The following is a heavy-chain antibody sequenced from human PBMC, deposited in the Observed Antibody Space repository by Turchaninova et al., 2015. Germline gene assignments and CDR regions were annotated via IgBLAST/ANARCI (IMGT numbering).Heavy chain of an antibody. CDR2: IDPRDSET. J-gene: IGHJ4*02. CDR1: GYTFSSSR. V-gene: IGHV5-10-1*03. D-gene: IGHD6-19*01. CDR3: AVTPNYYGSSGYF. Sequence: EVQLVQSGGEVNDPWESLSLSLKATGYTFSSSRISWVGQRPGKGLEWMGKIDPRDSETKYSPSFQGHVSISADKSISTAYLQWRSLKASDTAIYYCAVTPNYYGSSGYFWSQGTPVTVSS.